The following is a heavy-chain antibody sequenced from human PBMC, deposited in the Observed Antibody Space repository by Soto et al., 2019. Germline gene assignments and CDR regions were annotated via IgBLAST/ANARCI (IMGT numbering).Heavy chain of an antibody. V-gene: IGHV1-18*04. CDR1: GYTFTSYG. Sequence: QVQLVQCGGEVTKPGASVKVSCKSSGYTFTSYGVSWVRQAPGQGLEWLGWISVYTGNTKQAQKFQDRVTLTTEASTSTAYLELRNLRSDDTAVYYCARDRRTTDMCYTHHFDVWGQGTTVTVSS. D-gene: IGHD1-26*01. CDR3: ARDRRTTDMCYTHHFDV. CDR2: ISVYTGNT. J-gene: IGHJ6*02.